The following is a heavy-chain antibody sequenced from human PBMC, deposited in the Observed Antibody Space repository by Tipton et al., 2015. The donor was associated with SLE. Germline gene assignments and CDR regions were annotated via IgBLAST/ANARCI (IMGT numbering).Heavy chain of an antibody. CDR3: AKCVRYSYGSLDY. CDR2: IRYDGSNK. D-gene: IGHD5-18*01. CDR1: GFTFSSYG. Sequence: SLRLSCAASGFTFSSYGMHWVRQAPGKGLEWVAFIRYDGSNKYYADSVKGRFTISRDNSKNTLYLQMNSLRAEDTAVYYCAKCVRYSYGSLDYWGRGTLVTVSS. J-gene: IGHJ4*02. V-gene: IGHV3-30*02.